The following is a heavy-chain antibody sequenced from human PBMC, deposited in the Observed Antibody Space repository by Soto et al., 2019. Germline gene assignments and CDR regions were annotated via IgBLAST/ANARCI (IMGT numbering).Heavy chain of an antibody. CDR1: GFSLSTSGVG. V-gene: IGHV2-5*02. J-gene: IGHJ3*02. D-gene: IGHD6-6*01. CDR2: IYWDYDK. CDR3: AHRPPNYSSSSFAFDI. Sequence: SGPTLVKPTQTLTLTCTFSGFSLSTSGVGVGWIRQPPGKALEWLALIYWDYDKRYSPSLKIRLTITKDTSKNQVVLTMTNMDPVDTATYYCAHRPPNYSSSSFAFDIWGQGTMVTVSS.